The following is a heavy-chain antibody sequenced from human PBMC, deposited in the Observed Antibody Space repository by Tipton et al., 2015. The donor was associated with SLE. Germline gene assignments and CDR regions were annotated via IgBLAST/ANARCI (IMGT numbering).Heavy chain of an antibody. CDR3: TRVSSSTRYSFPFDF. Sequence: TLSLTCDVSGGSISSTNWWAWLRQPPGKGLEWIGEIYRSGNVNYKTSLGSRVTLSMDNFRNQFSLKLTSVTAADTAMYYCTRVSSSTRYSFPFDFWGQGILVTVSA. J-gene: IGHJ4*02. CDR1: GGSISSTNW. D-gene: IGHD2-21*01. CDR2: IYRSGNV. V-gene: IGHV4/OR15-8*02.